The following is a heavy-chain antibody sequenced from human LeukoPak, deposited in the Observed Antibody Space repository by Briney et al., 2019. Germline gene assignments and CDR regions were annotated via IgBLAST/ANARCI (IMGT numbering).Heavy chain of an antibody. J-gene: IGHJ4*02. D-gene: IGHD3-22*01. Sequence: GGSLRLSCAASGFTFSSYSMNWVRQAPGKGLEWVSFISGTSSYIYYADSVKGRFSISRDNAKNSLYLQMNSLRAEDTAVYYCARDRPIKVRDYWGQGTLVTVSS. CDR2: ISGTSSYI. V-gene: IGHV3-21*01. CDR1: GFTFSSYS. CDR3: ARDRPIKVRDY.